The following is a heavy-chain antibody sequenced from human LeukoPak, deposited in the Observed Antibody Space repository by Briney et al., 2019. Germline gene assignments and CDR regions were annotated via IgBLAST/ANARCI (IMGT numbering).Heavy chain of an antibody. CDR3: ARKSLLSGAFDI. D-gene: IGHD2-8*01. CDR1: GGSISSGDYY. J-gene: IGHJ3*02. V-gene: IGHV4-30-4*01. CDR2: IYYSGST. Sequence: PSETLSLTCTVSGGSISSGDYYWSWIRQPPGKGLEWIGYIYYSGSTDYNPSLKSRVTISVDTSKNQFSLKLSSVTAADTAVYYCARKSLLSGAFDIWGQGTMVTASS.